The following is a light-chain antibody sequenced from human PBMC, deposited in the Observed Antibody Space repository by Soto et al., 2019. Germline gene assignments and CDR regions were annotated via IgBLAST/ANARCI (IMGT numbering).Light chain of an antibody. CDR1: QDINIY. CDR2: DAS. V-gene: IGKV1-33*01. Sequence: DIQMSQSPSSLFASVGDRVGVTCQATQDINIYLNWYQQKPGKAPNLLIYDASNLEIGVPSRFSGSGSGTHFTFTISSLQTEDIGTYYCQQYDILPITFGRGTKVDIK. CDR3: QQYDILPIT. J-gene: IGKJ4*01.